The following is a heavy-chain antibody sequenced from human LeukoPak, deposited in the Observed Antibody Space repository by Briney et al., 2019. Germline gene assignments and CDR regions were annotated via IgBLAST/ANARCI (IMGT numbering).Heavy chain of an antibody. CDR3: ARGYGSGSYTPTKN. J-gene: IGHJ4*02. CDR1: GFTFSSYW. Sequence: GGSLRLSCAASGFTFSSYWMSWVRQAPGKGLEWVANIKHGASEKYYVDSVEGRFTISRDDAKNSLYLEMNSLRVEDTAVYYCARGYGSGSYTPTKNRGQGVLVTVSS. V-gene: IGHV3-7*04. CDR2: IKHGASEK. D-gene: IGHD3-10*01.